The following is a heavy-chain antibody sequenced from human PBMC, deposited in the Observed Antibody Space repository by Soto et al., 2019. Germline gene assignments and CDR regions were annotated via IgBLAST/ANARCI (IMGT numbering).Heavy chain of an antibody. J-gene: IGHJ3*02. V-gene: IGHV4-59*01. CDR2: IYYSGST. D-gene: IGHD2-15*01. CDR1: GGSISSYY. CDR3: TRVWGHCSGGSCYVNDFDI. Sequence: SETLSLTCTVSGGSISSYYWSWIRQPPGKGLEWIGYIYYSGSTNYNPSLKSRVTISVDTSKNQFSLKLSSVTAADTAVYYCTRVWGHCSGGSCYVNDFDIWGQGTMVTVSS.